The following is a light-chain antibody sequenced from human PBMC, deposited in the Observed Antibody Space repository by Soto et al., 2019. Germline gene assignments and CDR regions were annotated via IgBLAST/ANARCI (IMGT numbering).Light chain of an antibody. J-gene: IGKJ5*01. V-gene: IGKV3-20*01. CDR3: QQYGSSLI. CDR2: GAS. Sequence: EIVMTQSPATLSVSPGERATLSCRASQSVSSNLAWYQQKPGQAPRLLIYGASTRPTGIPDRFSGSGSGTDFTLTISRLEPEDFAVYYCQQYGSSLIFGQGTRLEIK. CDR1: QSVSSN.